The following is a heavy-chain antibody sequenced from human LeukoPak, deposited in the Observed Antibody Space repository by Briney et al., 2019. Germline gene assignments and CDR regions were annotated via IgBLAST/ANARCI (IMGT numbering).Heavy chain of an antibody. CDR1: GFTFSSYA. CDR3: ARERCSGGSCYFDY. V-gene: IGHV3-30*04. Sequence: GGSLRLSCAASGFTFSSYAMHWVRQAPGKGLEWVAVISYDGSNKYYADSVKGRFTISRDNAKNSLYLQMNSLRAEDTAVYYCARERCSGGSCYFDYWGQGTLVTVSS. J-gene: IGHJ4*02. CDR2: ISYDGSNK. D-gene: IGHD2-15*01.